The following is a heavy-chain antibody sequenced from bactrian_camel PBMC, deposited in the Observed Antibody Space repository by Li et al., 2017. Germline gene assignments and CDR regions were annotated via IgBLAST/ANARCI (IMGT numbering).Heavy chain of an antibody. CDR1: RGFDDADAE. CDR3: AASLHLPCGISERDYEE. D-gene: IGHD4*01. CDR2: VWTRGGST. Sequence: QLVESGGGSVQIGGSLTLACAASRGFDDADAEWGWFRQAPGQEREGVTAVWTRGGSTYYADSVKGRFTASLDGAKNTLTLQMNSLKAEGTATYYCAASLHLPCGISERDYEEWGRGTQVTVSS. V-gene: IGHV3S63*01. J-gene: IGHJ4*01.